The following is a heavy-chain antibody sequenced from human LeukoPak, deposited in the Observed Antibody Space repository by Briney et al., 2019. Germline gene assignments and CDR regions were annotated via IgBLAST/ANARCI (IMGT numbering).Heavy chain of an antibody. J-gene: IGHJ6*02. CDR1: GFTFDDYA. D-gene: IGHD3-16*01. CDR2: ISWNSGSI. CDR3: AKPRWGSGWSYGMDA. Sequence: GGSLRLSCAASGFTFDDYAMHWVRQAPGKGLEWVSGISWNSGSIGYADSVKGRFTISRDNAKNSLYLQMNSLRAEDTALYYCAKPRWGSGWSYGMDAWGQGTTVTVSS. V-gene: IGHV3-9*01.